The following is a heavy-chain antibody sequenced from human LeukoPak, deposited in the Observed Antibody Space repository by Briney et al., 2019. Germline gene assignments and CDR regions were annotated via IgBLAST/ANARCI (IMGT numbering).Heavy chain of an antibody. CDR2: VDGTGTI. V-gene: IGHV4-4*07. CDR1: GASVSRYY. Sequence: PSETLSLTCTVSGASVSRYYWSWIRQPAGKGLEWIGRVDGTGTITYNPSLNSRVTMSVDTSKNQFSLRLTSMTAADTAIYYCTRDVATTGEVRFDPWGQGTLVTVSS. D-gene: IGHD4-17*01. J-gene: IGHJ5*02. CDR3: TRDVATTGEVRFDP.